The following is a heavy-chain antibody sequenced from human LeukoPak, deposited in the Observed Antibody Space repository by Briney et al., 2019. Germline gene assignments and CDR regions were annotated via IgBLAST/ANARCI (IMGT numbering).Heavy chain of an antibody. D-gene: IGHD7-27*01. V-gene: IGHV4-34*01. CDR1: GGSFSAYY. CDR2: INHSGIT. Sequence: SETLSLTCAVYGGSFSAYYWSWIRQPPGKGLEWIGEINHSGITNYNPSLKSRVTISVDTSKNQFSLNLSSLTAADTAVYYCARDRQLGGIDYWGQGTLVTVSS. CDR3: ARDRQLGGIDY. J-gene: IGHJ4*02.